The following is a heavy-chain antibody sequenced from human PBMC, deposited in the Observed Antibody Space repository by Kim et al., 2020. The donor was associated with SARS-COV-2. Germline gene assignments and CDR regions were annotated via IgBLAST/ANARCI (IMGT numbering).Heavy chain of an antibody. CDR2: INAVIGNT. J-gene: IGHJ4*02. D-gene: IGHD6-19*01. CDR3: ARVGSSGWYGDS. Sequence: ASVKVSCKASGDTFTTYAMHWVRQAPGQGLEWMGWINAVIGNTKYSQKFQGRVTITRDTSATTAYMELSSLRSEDTAVYYCARVGSSGWYGDSWGQGTLVSVS. V-gene: IGHV1-3*01. CDR1: GDTFTTYA.